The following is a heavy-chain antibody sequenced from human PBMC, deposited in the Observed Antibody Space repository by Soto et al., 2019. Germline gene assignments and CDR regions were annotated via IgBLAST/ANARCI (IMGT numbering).Heavy chain of an antibody. J-gene: IGHJ5*02. V-gene: IGHV1-69*13. Sequence: GASVKVSCKASGGTFSSYAISWVRQAPGQGLEWMGGIIPIFGTANYAQKFQGRVTITADESTSTAYMELSSLRSGDTAVYYCARGGYCSGGSCLKNWFDPWGQGTLVTVSS. CDR2: IIPIFGTA. D-gene: IGHD2-15*01. CDR1: GGTFSSYA. CDR3: ARGGYCSGGSCLKNWFDP.